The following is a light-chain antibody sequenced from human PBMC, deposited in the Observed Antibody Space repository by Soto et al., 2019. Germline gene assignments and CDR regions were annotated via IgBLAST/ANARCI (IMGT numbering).Light chain of an antibody. J-gene: IGLJ1*01. Sequence: QSALTQPPSASGSPRPSVAISCTGTSSDVGAYNYVAWYQQHPGKVPKLMIYEVSKRPSGVPDRFSGSKSGNTASLTVSGLQADDEADYYCSSYAGSDVFVFGTGTKVTVL. CDR2: EVS. CDR1: SSDVGAYNY. V-gene: IGLV2-8*01. CDR3: SSYAGSDVFV.